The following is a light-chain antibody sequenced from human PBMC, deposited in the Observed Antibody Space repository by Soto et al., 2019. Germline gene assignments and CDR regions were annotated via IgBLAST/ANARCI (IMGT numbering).Light chain of an antibody. CDR2: EVS. CDR3: SSYGGFNNVL. Sequence: QSALTQPPSASGSPGQSVTISCTGTSSDVGDYDYASWYQQHPGKAPKLMIYEVSKRPSGVPDRFSGSKSGNTASLTVSGLQTEDEADYYCSSYGGFNNVLFGGGTKLTVL. J-gene: IGLJ2*01. CDR1: SSDVGDYDY. V-gene: IGLV2-8*01.